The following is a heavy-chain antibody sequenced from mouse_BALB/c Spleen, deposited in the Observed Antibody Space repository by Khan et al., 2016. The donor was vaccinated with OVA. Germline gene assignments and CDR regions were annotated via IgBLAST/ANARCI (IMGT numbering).Heavy chain of an antibody. D-gene: IGHD1-1*01. CDR2: ISYSGST. Sequence: EVQLQESGPGLVKPSQSLSLTCTVTGYSITSNYAWNWIRQFPGNKLEWMGYISYSGSTNYNPSLKSRISITRDTSKNHFFLQLHSVTTEDTATYYCARGNYYGYAMDYWGQGTSITVSS. V-gene: IGHV3-2*02. CDR3: ARGNYYGYAMDY. CDR1: GYSITSNYA. J-gene: IGHJ4*01.